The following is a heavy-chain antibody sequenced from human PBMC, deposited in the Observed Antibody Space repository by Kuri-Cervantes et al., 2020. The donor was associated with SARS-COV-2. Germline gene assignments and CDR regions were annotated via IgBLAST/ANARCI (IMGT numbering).Heavy chain of an antibody. D-gene: IGHD3-16*01. CDR2: IYYSGST. J-gene: IGHJ4*02. V-gene: IGHV4-61*10. Sequence: SETLSLTCTVSGGSISSGSYYWSWIRQPAGKGLEWIGYIYYSGSTNYNPSLKSRVAISVDTSKNQFSLKLSSVTAADTAVYYCASGAYGQLTRYWGQGTLVTVSS. CDR1: GGSISSGSYY. CDR3: ASGAYGQLTRY.